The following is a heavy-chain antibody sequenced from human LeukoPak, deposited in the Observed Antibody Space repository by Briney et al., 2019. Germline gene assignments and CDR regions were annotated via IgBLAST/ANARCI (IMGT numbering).Heavy chain of an antibody. CDR2: IRYDGSNK. J-gene: IGHJ3*02. CDR1: GFPFSSYG. Sequence: PGGSLRLSCAASGFPFSSYGMHWVRQAPGKGLEWVAFIRYDGSNKYYADSVKGRFTISRDNSKNTLYLQMNSLRAEDTAVYYCAKDRNVGSSWYRDEAFDIWGQGTMVTVSS. D-gene: IGHD6-13*01. V-gene: IGHV3-30*02. CDR3: AKDRNVGSSWYRDEAFDI.